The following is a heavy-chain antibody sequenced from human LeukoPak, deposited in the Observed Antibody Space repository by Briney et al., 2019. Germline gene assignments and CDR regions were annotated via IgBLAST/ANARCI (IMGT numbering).Heavy chain of an antibody. CDR1: GFTVSSNY. CDR3: ARTSSQGVYYDSSGYRFDP. Sequence: PGGSLRLSCAASGFTVSSNYMSWVRQAPGKGLEWVSVIYSGGSTYYADSVKGRFTISRDNSKNTLYLQMNSLRAEDTAVYYCARTSSQGVYYDSSGYRFDPWGQGTLVTVSS. V-gene: IGHV3-66*01. D-gene: IGHD3-22*01. CDR2: IYSGGST. J-gene: IGHJ5*02.